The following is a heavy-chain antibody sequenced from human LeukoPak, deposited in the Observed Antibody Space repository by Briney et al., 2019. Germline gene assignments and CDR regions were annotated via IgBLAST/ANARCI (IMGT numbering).Heavy chain of an antibody. V-gene: IGHV3-21*01. J-gene: IGHJ6*02. Sequence: GGSLRLSCAASGFTFSRYAMNWVRQAPGKGLEWVSYISTGGDYKFYADSLKGRFTVSRDNAKNSLFLQMDSLRAEDTALYYCARSFCTSASCSMGYYYYVMDVWGQGTTVTVSS. D-gene: IGHD2-2*01. CDR1: GFTFSRYA. CDR2: ISTGGDYK. CDR3: ARSFCTSASCSMGYYYYVMDV.